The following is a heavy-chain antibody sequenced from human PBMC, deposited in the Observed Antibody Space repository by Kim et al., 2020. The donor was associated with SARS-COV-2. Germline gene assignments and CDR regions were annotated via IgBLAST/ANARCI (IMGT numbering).Heavy chain of an antibody. CDR2: MSFDESHK. J-gene: IGHJ4*02. CDR1: GFPFSSYT. Sequence: GGSLRLSCAASGFPFSSYTMHWVRQAPGKGLEWVAVMSFDESHKYYADSVKGRFSISRDNSKNTLYLQSNSLRPEDTAVYYCARGSVIPGLWYFDYWGQGTLVTVSS. D-gene: IGHD2-21*01. V-gene: IGHV3-30*04. CDR3: ARGSVIPGLWYFDY.